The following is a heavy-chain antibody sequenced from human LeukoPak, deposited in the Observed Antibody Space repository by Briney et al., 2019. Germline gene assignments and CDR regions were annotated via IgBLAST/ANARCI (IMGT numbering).Heavy chain of an antibody. Sequence: GGSLRPSCAASGFTVSAYAMAWVRQAPGKGLEWVSTIYDDNTYYADSVKGRFTISRDNSKNTLYLQMNSLRAEDTAVYYCARGPYYDFWSDTNDAFDIWGQGTMVTVSS. J-gene: IGHJ3*02. V-gene: IGHV3-66*02. CDR2: IYDDNT. CDR3: ARGPYYDFWSDTNDAFDI. D-gene: IGHD3-3*01. CDR1: GFTVSAYA.